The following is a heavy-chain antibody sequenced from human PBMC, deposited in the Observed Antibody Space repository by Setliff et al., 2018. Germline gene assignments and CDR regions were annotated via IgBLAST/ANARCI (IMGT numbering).Heavy chain of an antibody. CDR2: LYTSGDT. D-gene: IGHD2-15*01. V-gene: IGHV4-4*07. Sequence: SETLSLTCTVSGGSISSHYWTWIRQPAGKGLEWIGRLYTSGDTNYNPSLKSRVSMSLDTSKDQFSLKPSSVTAADTAVYYCAGDRVVVLAGRRGFYFDYWGQGTLVTVSS. CDR3: AGDRVVVLAGRRGFYFDY. J-gene: IGHJ4*02. CDR1: GGSISSHY.